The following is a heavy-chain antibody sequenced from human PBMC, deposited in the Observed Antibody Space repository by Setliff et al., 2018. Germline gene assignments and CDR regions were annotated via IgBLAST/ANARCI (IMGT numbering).Heavy chain of an antibody. CDR1: GASITNINYY. D-gene: IGHD2-8*02. J-gene: IGHJ4*02. CDR2: IFYSGRT. CDR3: ARHGGYTTTWYWGTFDY. V-gene: IGHV4-39*01. Sequence: SETLSLTCTVSGASITNINYYWGLIRQPPGKGLEWIGSIFYSGRTFYNPSLKSRVTISVDTSKNQFSLTLSSVTAADTAVYYCARHGGYTTTWYWGTFDYWGQGTLVTVSS.